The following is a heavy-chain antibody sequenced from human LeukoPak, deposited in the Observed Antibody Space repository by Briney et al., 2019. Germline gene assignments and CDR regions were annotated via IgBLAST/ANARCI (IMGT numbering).Heavy chain of an antibody. Sequence: PGGSLRLSCAASGFTFSSYWMSWVRQAPGKGLEWVANIKQDGSEKYYVDSVKGRFTISRDNAKNSLYLQMNSLRAEDTAVYYCGKGRTGYSYGYGIDSWGQGTLVTVSS. J-gene: IGHJ4*02. CDR2: IKQDGSEK. D-gene: IGHD5-18*01. V-gene: IGHV3-7*03. CDR3: GKGRTGYSYGYGIDS. CDR1: GFTFSSYW.